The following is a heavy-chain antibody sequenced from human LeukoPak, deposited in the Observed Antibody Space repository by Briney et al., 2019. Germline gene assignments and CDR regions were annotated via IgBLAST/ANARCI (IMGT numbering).Heavy chain of an antibody. CDR1: GIIFSNYA. V-gene: IGHV3-64*01. D-gene: IGHD1-26*01. Sequence: GGSLRLSCAASGIIFSNYAMHWVRQGPGKGLECISTISSDGGSTYYANSVKGRFTISRDNSKNTLYLQMGSLRAEDMAVYYCARGWQGDKTRYFDLWGGGTRVTVSS. CDR2: ISSDGGST. J-gene: IGHJ2*01. CDR3: ARGWQGDKTRYFDL.